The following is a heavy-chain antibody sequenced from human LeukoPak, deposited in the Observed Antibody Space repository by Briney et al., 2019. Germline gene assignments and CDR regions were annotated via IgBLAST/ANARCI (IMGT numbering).Heavy chain of an antibody. V-gene: IGHV4-59*11. J-gene: IGHJ4*02. D-gene: IGHD3-22*01. CDR2: IYDSGST. CDR3: ARQRISGSSLSYFDY. Sequence: PSETLSLTCTVSGGSISSHYWSWIRQPPGKGLEWIGNIYDSGSTSYNPSLKSRVTISVDTSKNQCSLKLSSVTAADTAVYYCARQRISGSSLSYFDYWGQGTLVNVSS. CDR1: GGSISSHY.